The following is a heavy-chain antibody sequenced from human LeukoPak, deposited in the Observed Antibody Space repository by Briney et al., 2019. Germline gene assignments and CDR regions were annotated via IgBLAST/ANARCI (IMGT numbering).Heavy chain of an antibody. V-gene: IGHV4-34*01. CDR2: INHSGST. Sequence: SETLSLTCAVYGGSFSGYYWSWIRQPPGKGLEWIGEINHSGSTNYNLSLKSRVTISVDTSKNQFSLKLSSVTAADTAVYYCARVMAGTTRGYMDVWGKGTTVTVSS. CDR1: GGSFSGYY. CDR3: ARVMAGTTRGYMDV. D-gene: IGHD1-1*01. J-gene: IGHJ6*03.